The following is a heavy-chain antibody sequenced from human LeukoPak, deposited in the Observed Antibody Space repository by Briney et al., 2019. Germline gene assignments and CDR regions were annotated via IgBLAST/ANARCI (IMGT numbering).Heavy chain of an antibody. CDR1: GGTFSSYA. D-gene: IGHD5-12*01. CDR2: IIPIFGTA. J-gene: IGHJ5*02. V-gene: IGHV1-69*13. Sequence: SVKVSCKASGGTFSSYAISWVRQAPGQGLEWMGGIIPIFGTANYAQKFQGRVTITADESTSTAYMELSSLRSEDTAVYYCARGGYARPLSWFDPWGQGTLVTVSS. CDR3: ARGGYARPLSWFDP.